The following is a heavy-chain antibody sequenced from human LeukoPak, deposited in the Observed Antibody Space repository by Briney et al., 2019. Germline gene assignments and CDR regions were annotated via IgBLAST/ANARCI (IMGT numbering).Heavy chain of an antibody. D-gene: IGHD1-1*01. Sequence: SETLSLTCAVSGGSISSGGYSWSWIRQPPGKGLEWIGYIYHSGSTYYNPSLKSRVTISVDTSKNQFSLKLSSVTAADTAVYYCARHVGTGPFDYWGQGTLVTVST. J-gene: IGHJ4*02. CDR3: ARHVGTGPFDY. CDR2: IYHSGST. V-gene: IGHV4-30-2*01. CDR1: GGSISSGGYS.